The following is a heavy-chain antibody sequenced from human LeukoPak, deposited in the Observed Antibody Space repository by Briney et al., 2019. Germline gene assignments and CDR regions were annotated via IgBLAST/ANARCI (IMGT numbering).Heavy chain of an antibody. V-gene: IGHV3-30-3*01. J-gene: IGHJ4*02. CDR3: GRGIPVDY. CDR1: GFTFSSYA. Sequence: PGRSLRLSCAASGFTFSSYAMHWVRQAPGKGLEWVAVISYDGSNKYYADSVKGRFIMTRDSAKKSVYLQMTSLRVEDTAVYYCGRGIPVDYWGQGLLVTVSS. CDR2: ISYDGSNK.